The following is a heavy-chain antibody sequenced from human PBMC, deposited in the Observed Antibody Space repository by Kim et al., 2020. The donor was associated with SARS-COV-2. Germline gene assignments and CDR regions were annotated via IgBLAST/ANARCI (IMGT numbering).Heavy chain of an antibody. J-gene: IGHJ4*02. V-gene: IGHV3-21*01. CDR2: ISSSSSYI. CDR3: ASAPYHYDSGSYPE. D-gene: IGHD3-10*01. CDR1: GFTFSSYS. Sequence: GGSLRLSCAASGFTFSSYSLNWVRQAPGKGLEWVSSISSSSSYIYYADSVKGRFTISRDNAKNSLYPQMNSLRADDTAVYYCASAPYHYDSGSYPEWGPGTLVTVSS.